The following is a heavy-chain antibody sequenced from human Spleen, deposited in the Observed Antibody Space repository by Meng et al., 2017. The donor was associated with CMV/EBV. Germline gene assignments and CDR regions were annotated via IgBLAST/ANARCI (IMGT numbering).Heavy chain of an antibody. CDR1: GFTFDDYA. J-gene: IGHJ4*02. D-gene: IGHD2-2*02. CDR3: ARDGLVVPAAIKSDFDY. Sequence: SLKISCAASGFTFDDYAVHWVRQAPGKGLEWVSGISWNSGNIGYADSVKGRFTISRDNAKNSLYLQMNSLRAEDTAVYYCARDGLVVPAAIKSDFDYWGQGTLVTVSS. CDR2: ISWNSGNI. V-gene: IGHV3-9*01.